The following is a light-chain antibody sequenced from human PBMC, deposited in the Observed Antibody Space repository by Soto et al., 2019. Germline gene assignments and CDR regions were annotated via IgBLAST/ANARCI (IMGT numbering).Light chain of an antibody. V-gene: IGLV2-14*01. J-gene: IGLJ1*01. CDR3: QSYDSSLSCYV. CDR2: EVS. Sequence: QSALTQPASVSGSPGQSITISCTGTSSDIGGYNYVSWYQQHPGKAPKLMIYEVSNRPSGVSNRFSGSKSGNTASLTISGLQAEDEADYYCQSYDSSLSCYVFGTGTKLTVL. CDR1: SSDIGGYNY.